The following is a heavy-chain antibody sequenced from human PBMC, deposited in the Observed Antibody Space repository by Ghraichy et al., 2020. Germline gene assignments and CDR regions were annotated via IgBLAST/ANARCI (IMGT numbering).Heavy chain of an antibody. D-gene: IGHD3-22*01. CDR1: GFTFSSYA. J-gene: IGHJ6*03. V-gene: IGHV3-23*01. Sequence: GGSLRLSCAASGFTFSSYAMSWVRQAPGKGLEWVSAISGSGGSTYYADSVKGRFTISRDNSKNTLYLQMNSLRAEDTAVYYCAKSQPTPGVIYYYYMDVWGKGTTVTVSS. CDR3: AKSQPTPGVIYYYYMDV. CDR2: ISGSGGST.